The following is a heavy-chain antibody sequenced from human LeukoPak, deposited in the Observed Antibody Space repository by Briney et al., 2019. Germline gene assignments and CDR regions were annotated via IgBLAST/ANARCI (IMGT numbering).Heavy chain of an antibody. CDR2: IKQDGSEK. J-gene: IGHJ6*02. V-gene: IGHV3-7*03. Sequence: ETLSLTCAVYGGSFSGYYWSWVRQAPGKGLEWVANIKQDGSEKYYVDSVKGRFTISRDNAKNSLYLQMNSLRAEDTAVYYCARALRDIVVVVAALYYYYYYGMDVWGQGTTVTVSS. CDR1: GGSFSGYY. D-gene: IGHD2-15*01. CDR3: ARALRDIVVVVAALYYYYYYGMDV.